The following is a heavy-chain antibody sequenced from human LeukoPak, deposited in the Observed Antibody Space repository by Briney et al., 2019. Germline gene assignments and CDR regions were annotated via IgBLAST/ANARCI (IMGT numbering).Heavy chain of an antibody. CDR3: ARRTTITTSNYCLDT. Sequence: GESLKISCKGSGYSFTTYWIGWVRQIPRKSPEWMGIDNPGDSDTTHNPTSQNQATTTAHKPINTPYAQCTTLETSDTAMYYCARRTTITTSNYCLDTCGQGTLVTDPS. D-gene: IGHD4-11*01. CDR1: GYSFTTYW. V-gene: IGHV5-51*01. J-gene: IGHJ5*02. CDR2: DNPGDSDT.